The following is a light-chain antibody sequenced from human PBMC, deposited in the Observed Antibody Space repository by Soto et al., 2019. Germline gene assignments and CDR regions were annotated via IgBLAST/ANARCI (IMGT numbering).Light chain of an antibody. CDR3: QQSYTTPLFS. J-gene: IGKJ3*01. CDR1: QTIGTS. CDR2: AAS. Sequence: DIQMTQYPSSLSASVGDRVTITCRASQTIGTSLNWYQRKPGKAPNLLIYAASNLQSGVPSRFSGSGSGTDFTLTISILQPEDSATYYCQQSYTTPLFSFGPGTKVDI. V-gene: IGKV1-39*01.